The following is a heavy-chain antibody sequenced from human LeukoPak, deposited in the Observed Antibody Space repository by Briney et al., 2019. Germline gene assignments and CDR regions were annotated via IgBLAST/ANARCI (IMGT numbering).Heavy chain of an antibody. CDR2: IIPIFGTA. J-gene: IGHJ3*02. CDR1: GGTFSINA. V-gene: IGHV1-69*01. D-gene: IGHD2-2*01. CDR3: ARGDIVVVPAATYAFDI. Sequence: SSVNVSCKASGGTFSINAISWMWLAPGQGLELMGVIIPIFGTANYAQKFQVRVTITAVESTSTAYMELSSLRSEDTAVYYCARGDIVVVPAATYAFDIWGQGTMVTVFS.